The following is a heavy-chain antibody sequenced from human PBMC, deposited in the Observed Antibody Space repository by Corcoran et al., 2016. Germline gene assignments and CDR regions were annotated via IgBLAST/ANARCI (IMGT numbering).Heavy chain of an antibody. CDR2: IKQDGSEK. Sequence: EVQLVESGGGLVQPGGSLRLSCAASGFTFSSYWMSWVRQAPGKGLEWVANIKQDGSEKYYVDSVKGRFTISRDNAKNSLYLQMNSLRAEDTAVYYFARQYCGGDCYSSLDYWGQGTLVTVSS. CDR1: GFTFSSYW. CDR3: ARQYCGGDCYSSLDY. V-gene: IGHV3-7*01. D-gene: IGHD2-21*02. J-gene: IGHJ4*02.